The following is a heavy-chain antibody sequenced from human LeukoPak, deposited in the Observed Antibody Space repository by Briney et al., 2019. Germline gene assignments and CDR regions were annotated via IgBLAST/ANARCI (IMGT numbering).Heavy chain of an antibody. J-gene: IGHJ4*02. D-gene: IGHD1-26*01. CDR2: IKSNTDGGTT. V-gene: IGHV3-15*01. CDR1: GFTFSNAW. CDR3: ATEYYGSYNY. Sequence: GGSLRLSCAVSGFTFSNAWMSWVRQAPGKGLEWVGHIKSNTDGGTTDYAAPVKGRFTISGDDSRNTLDLQMNSLKTEDTALYYCATEYYGSYNYWGQGALVTVSS.